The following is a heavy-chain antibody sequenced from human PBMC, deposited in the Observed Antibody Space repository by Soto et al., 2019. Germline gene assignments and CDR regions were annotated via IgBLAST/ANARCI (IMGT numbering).Heavy chain of an antibody. V-gene: IGHV4-34*01. J-gene: IGHJ5*02. Sequence: ESLSPACTSYGVSFSDYYWSWIRQPPGKGLEWIGEINHSGSTNYNPSLKSRVTMSVDTSKNQFSLRLNSVTAADTAVYYCARGADTALVRGYNWFDPWGQGTMVTV. D-gene: IGHD5-18*01. CDR2: INHSGST. CDR1: GVSFSDYY. CDR3: ARGADTALVRGYNWFDP.